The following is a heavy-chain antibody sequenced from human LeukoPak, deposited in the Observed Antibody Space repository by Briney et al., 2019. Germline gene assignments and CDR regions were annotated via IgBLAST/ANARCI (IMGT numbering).Heavy chain of an antibody. D-gene: IGHD2-15*01. Sequence: PSETLSLTCAVYGGSFSGYYWSWIRQPPGKGLEWIGEINHSGSTNYNPSLKSRVTISVDTSKNQFSLKLSSVTAADTAVYYCARDRGLGYCSGGSCFYAFDIWGQGTMVTVSS. V-gene: IGHV4-34*01. CDR1: GGSFSGYY. CDR3: ARDRGLGYCSGGSCFYAFDI. J-gene: IGHJ3*02. CDR2: INHSGST.